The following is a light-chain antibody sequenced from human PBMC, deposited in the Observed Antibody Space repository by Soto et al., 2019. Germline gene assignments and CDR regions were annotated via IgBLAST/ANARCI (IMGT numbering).Light chain of an antibody. CDR2: GTS. Sequence: DVQMTQSPSSLTASVGDTVTITCRASQDISIYLAWFQQKPGKAPKSLIYGTSTLHSGVPSKFSGSRSGTDFTLNISGLTPEDFATYYCQQYNHHPLTFGGGTKVEIK. CDR1: QDISIY. V-gene: IGKV1-16*02. CDR3: QQYNHHPLT. J-gene: IGKJ4*01.